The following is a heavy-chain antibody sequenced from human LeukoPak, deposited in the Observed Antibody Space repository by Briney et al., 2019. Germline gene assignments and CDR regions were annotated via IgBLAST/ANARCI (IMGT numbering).Heavy chain of an antibody. CDR1: GYTFTSYY. CDR3: ARGHMVRGVIIDYYFDY. CDR2: INPSGGST. Sequence: ASVKVSCKASGYTFTSYYMHWVRQAPGQGLEWMGIINPSGGSTSYAQKFQGRVTMTRDMSTSTAYMELSSLRSEDTAVYYCARGHMVRGVIIDYYFDYWGQGPLVTVSS. V-gene: IGHV1-46*01. D-gene: IGHD3-10*01. J-gene: IGHJ4*02.